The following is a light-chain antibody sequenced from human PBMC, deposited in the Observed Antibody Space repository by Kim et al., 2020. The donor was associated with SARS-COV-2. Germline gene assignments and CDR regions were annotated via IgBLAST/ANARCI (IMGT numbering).Light chain of an antibody. J-gene: IGLJ2*01. V-gene: IGLV1-44*01. Sequence: GQRVTISCSGSTSNIGSNIVNWYQQLPGTAPKLLIYSSNQRPSGVPDRFSGSKSGTSASLAISGLQSEDEADYYCAAWDDSLNGVVFGGGTQLTVL. CDR1: TSNIGSNI. CDR3: AAWDDSLNGVV. CDR2: SSN.